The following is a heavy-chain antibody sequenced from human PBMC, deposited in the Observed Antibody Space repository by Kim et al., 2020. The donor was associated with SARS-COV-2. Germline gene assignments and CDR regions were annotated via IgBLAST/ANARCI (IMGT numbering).Heavy chain of an antibody. CDR2: IIPIFGTA. J-gene: IGHJ6*02. D-gene: IGHD3-22*01. V-gene: IGHV1-69*13. CDR3: ARPESSDSSGYYHYGMDV. Sequence: SVKVSCKASGGTFSSYAISWVRQAPGQGLEWMGGIIPIFGTANYAQKFQGRVTITADESTSTAYMELSSLRSEDTAVYYCARPESSDSSGYYHYGMDVWGQGTTVTVSS. CDR1: GGTFSSYA.